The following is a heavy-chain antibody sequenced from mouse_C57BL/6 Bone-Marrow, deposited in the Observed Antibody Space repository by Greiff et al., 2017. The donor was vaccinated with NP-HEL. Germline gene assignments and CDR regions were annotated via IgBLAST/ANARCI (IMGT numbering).Heavy chain of an antibody. J-gene: IGHJ4*01. Sequence: VQLQQSGAELVRPGTSVKMSCKASGYTFTNYWIGWAKQRPGHGLEWIGDLYPGGGYTNYNEKFKGKATLTADKSSSTAYMQFSSLTSEDSAIYYCASIYYGNSYYAMDYWGQGTSVTVSS. D-gene: IGHD2-1*01. V-gene: IGHV1-63*01. CDR1: GYTFTNYW. CDR2: LYPGGGYT. CDR3: ASIYYGNSYYAMDY.